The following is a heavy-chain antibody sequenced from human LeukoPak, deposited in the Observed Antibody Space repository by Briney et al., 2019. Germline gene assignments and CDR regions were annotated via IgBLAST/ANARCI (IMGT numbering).Heavy chain of an antibody. D-gene: IGHD3-22*01. CDR3: ARDSGYGSGYYNY. V-gene: IGHV4-34*01. Sequence: SETLSLTCAVYGGSFSGYYWSWIRQPPGKGLEWIGEINHSGSTNYNPSLKSRVTISVDTSKNQFSLKLSSVTAADTAVYYCARDSGYGSGYYNYWGQGTLVTVSS. CDR1: GGSFSGYY. CDR2: INHSGST. J-gene: IGHJ4*02.